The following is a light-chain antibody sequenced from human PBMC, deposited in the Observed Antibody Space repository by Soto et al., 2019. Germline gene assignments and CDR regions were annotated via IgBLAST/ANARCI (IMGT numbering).Light chain of an antibody. CDR3: QQSGSLIT. Sequence: EIVLTQSPGTRSLSPGERATLSCRDSQSVSSSYLAWYQQKPGQALRLLIYGASSRATGIADRFSGSGSGTDFTLTISRLEPEDFALYYCQQSGSLITFGQGTRLEI. J-gene: IGKJ5*01. V-gene: IGKV3-20*01. CDR1: QSVSSSY. CDR2: GAS.